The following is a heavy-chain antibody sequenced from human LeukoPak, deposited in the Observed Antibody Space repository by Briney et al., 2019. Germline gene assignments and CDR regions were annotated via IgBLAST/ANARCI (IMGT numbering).Heavy chain of an antibody. D-gene: IGHD6-19*01. J-gene: IGHJ6*03. CDR2: IKQDGSEK. CDR1: GFTFSNYA. V-gene: IGHV3-7*01. CDR3: ARVGDSSGWYLIPGYYYYYMDV. Sequence: GGSLRLSCAASGFTFSNYAMSWVRQAPGKGLEWVANIKQDGSEKYYVDSVKGRFTISRDNAKNSLYLQMNSLRAEDTAVYYCARVGDSSGWYLIPGYYYYYMDVWGKGTTVTISS.